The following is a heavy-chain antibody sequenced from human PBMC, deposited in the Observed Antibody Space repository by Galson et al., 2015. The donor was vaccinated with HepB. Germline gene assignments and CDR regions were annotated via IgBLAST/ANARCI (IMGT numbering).Heavy chain of an antibody. J-gene: IGHJ4*02. V-gene: IGHV4-59*08. Sequence: ETLSLTCTVSGGSISSDYWSWIRQPPGKGLEYIGYIYYSGSTNYNPSLKSRITISIDTSKNQFSLKLTSVTAADTAVYYCARSDYSTDFDYWGQGTLVTVSS. CDR2: IYYSGST. D-gene: IGHD4-11*01. CDR1: GGSISSDY. CDR3: ARSDYSTDFDY.